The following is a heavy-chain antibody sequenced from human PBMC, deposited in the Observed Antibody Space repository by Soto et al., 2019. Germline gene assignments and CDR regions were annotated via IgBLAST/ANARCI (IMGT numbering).Heavy chain of an antibody. J-gene: IGHJ6*03. D-gene: IGHD2-2*01. CDR2: INPNSGGT. V-gene: IGHV1-2*04. CDR1: GYTFTGYY. CDR3: ARGYCSSTSCGNYYYYYMDV. Sequence: QVQLVQSGAEVKKPGASVKVSCKASGYTFTGYYMHWVRQAPGQGLEWMGWINPNSGGTNYAQKFQGWVTMTRDTSISTAYMELSRLRSDDTAVYYCARGYCSSTSCGNYYYYYMDVWGKGTTVTVSS.